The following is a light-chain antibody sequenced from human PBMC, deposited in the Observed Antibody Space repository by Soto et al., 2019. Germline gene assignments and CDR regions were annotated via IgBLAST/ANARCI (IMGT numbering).Light chain of an antibody. CDR3: SSYTGGSTYV. V-gene: IGLV2-14*01. CDR1: SSDIGGYKY. J-gene: IGLJ1*01. Sequence: QSALTQPAPVSGSPGQSITISCTGTSSDIGGYKYVSWYQQHPGKAPKLMINDVSNRPSGVSNRFSGAKSGNTGTLTISGLQGEDEAEYYCSSYTGGSTYVFGTGTKLTVL. CDR2: DVS.